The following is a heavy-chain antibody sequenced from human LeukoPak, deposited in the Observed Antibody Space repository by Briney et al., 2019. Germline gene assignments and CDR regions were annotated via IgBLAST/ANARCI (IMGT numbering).Heavy chain of an antibody. J-gene: IGHJ3*02. V-gene: IGHV3-30*02. CDR1: GFTVSSNY. D-gene: IGHD3-22*01. CDR2: IRYDGSNK. CDR3: AKYDSSGYYYNAFDI. Sequence: TGGSLRLSCAASGFTVSSNYMSWVRQAPGKGLEWVAFIRYDGSNKYYADSVKGRFTISRDNSKNTLYLQMNSLRAEDTAVYYCAKYDSSGYYYNAFDIWGQGTMVTVSS.